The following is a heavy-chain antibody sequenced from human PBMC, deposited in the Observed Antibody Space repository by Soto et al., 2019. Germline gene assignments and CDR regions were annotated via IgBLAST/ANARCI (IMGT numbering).Heavy chain of an antibody. CDR3: AHSVVAGLGYYFDY. D-gene: IGHD6-19*01. CDR2: IYWDDDK. Sequence: QITLKESGPTLVKPTQTLTLTCTLSGFSLSSTRVVVGWIRLPPGKALEWLALIYWDDDKRYSPFLKSRLTITKDTSKNQVVLTMTNMDPVDTATYYCAHSVVAGLGYYFDYWGQGTLVTVSS. J-gene: IGHJ4*02. V-gene: IGHV2-5*02. CDR1: GFSLSSTRVV.